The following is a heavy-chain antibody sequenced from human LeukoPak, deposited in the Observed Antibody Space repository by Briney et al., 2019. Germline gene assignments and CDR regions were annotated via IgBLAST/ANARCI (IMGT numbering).Heavy chain of an antibody. CDR3: ARDLASCAGDCYSAGFDY. D-gene: IGHD2-21*02. CDR2: IYYSGST. V-gene: IGHV4-28*03. J-gene: IGHJ4*02. CDR1: GTSVSSSNW. Sequence: PSGTLSLTCVVSGTSVSSSNWWSWIRQPPGNGLEWIWHIYYSGSTNYNPSLTRLISLSVDTSKNQFSLKVSSATAADTAVYYCARDLASCAGDCYSAGFDYWGQGALVTVSS.